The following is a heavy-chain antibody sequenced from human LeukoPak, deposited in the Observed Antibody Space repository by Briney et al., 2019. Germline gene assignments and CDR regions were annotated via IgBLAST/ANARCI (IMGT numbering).Heavy chain of an antibody. CDR3: ARIPRGTTPVSGVY. J-gene: IGHJ4*02. D-gene: IGHD4-23*01. V-gene: IGHV3-21*01. Sequence: KPGGSLRLSCAASGFTVSSYSMNWVRQAPGKGLEWVSSISSSSSYIYYADSVKGRFTISRDNAKNSLYLQMNSLRAEDTAVYYCARIPRGTTPVSGVYWGQGTLVTVSS. CDR2: ISSSSSYI. CDR1: GFTVSSYS.